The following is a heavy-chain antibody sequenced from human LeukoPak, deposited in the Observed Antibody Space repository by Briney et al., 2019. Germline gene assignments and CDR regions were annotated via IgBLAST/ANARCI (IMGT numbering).Heavy chain of an antibody. CDR1: GGPFSGYY. CDR2: ISQFGST. Sequence: PSETLSLTCDVLGGPFSGYYWSWIRQPPGRRLEWIGEISQFGSTDYNPSLKSRVTISVDTSRGRFSLKLSSVTAADTAVYYCARVRRVITKYYYYYYGMDVWGQGTTVTVSS. J-gene: IGHJ6*02. CDR3: ARVRRVITKYYYYYYGMDV. D-gene: IGHD3-22*01. V-gene: IGHV4-34*01.